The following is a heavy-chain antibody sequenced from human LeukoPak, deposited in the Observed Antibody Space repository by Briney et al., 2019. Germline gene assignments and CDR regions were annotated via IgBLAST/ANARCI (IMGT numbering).Heavy chain of an antibody. V-gene: IGHV3-21*01. CDR2: ISRSSSYI. CDR3: ARDGGGYRFYNWFDP. D-gene: IGHD5-12*01. Sequence: GGSLRLSCAASGFTFSAYSMNWVRQAPGKGLEWVSSISRSSSYIHCADSVKGRFTISRDNAKNSLYLQMNSLRAEDTAVYYCARDGGGYRFYNWFDPWGQGTLVTVSS. CDR1: GFTFSAYS. J-gene: IGHJ5*02.